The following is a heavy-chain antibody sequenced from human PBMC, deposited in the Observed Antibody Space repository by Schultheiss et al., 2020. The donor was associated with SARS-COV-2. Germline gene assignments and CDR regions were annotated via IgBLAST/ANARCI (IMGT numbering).Heavy chain of an antibody. J-gene: IGHJ4*02. CDR2: IYYTGST. CDR3: ASVGLRFFTSDY. Sequence: SETLSLTCTVSGGSLSRNTYYWAWIRQPQGRELEYIGNIYYTGSTNYNPSLKSRVTISVDTSKNQFSLKLSSVTAADTAVYYCASVGLRFFTSDYWGQGTLVTVSS. D-gene: IGHD3-3*01. V-gene: IGHV4-39*01. CDR1: GGSLSRNTYY.